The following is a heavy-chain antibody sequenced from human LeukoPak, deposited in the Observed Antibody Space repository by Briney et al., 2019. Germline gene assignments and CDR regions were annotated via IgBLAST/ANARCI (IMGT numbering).Heavy chain of an antibody. Sequence: GGSLRLSCAASGFTFSSYSMNWVRQAPGKGLEWVSSISSSSSYIYYADSVKGRFTISRDNAKNSLYLQMNSLRAEDTAVYYCAKGNYYDSSGYYFRTNYFDYWGQGTLVTVSS. J-gene: IGHJ4*02. D-gene: IGHD3-22*01. CDR1: GFTFSSYS. V-gene: IGHV3-21*04. CDR3: AKGNYYDSSGYYFRTNYFDY. CDR2: ISSSSSYI.